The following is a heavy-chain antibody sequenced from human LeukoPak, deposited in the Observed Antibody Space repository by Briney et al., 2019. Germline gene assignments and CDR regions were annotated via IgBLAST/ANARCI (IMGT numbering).Heavy chain of an antibody. V-gene: IGHV3-53*01. CDR1: GFTVSSNY. CDR2: IYSGGST. Sequence: SGGSLRLSCAASGFTVSSNYMSWVRQAPGKGLEWVSVIYSGGSTYYADSVKGRFTISRDNSKNTLYLQMNSLRAEDTAVYYCAREAGYYDSSGYYRSAFDYWGQGTLVTVSS. J-gene: IGHJ4*02. CDR3: AREAGYYDSSGYYRSAFDY. D-gene: IGHD3-22*01.